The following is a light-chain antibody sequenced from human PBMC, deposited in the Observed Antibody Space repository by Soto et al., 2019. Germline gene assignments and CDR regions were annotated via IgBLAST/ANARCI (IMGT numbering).Light chain of an antibody. J-gene: IGLJ2*01. CDR2: EVR. CDR3: SSYTTSTTQV. Sequence: QSVLTQPASVSGSPGQSITISCTGTSSDVGGYNYVSWYQQHPGKAPKLMIYEVRNRPSGVSDRFSGSKSGKTASLTIIGLQAEDEADYYCSSYTTSTTQVFGGGTQLTVL. CDR1: SSDVGGYNY. V-gene: IGLV2-14*01.